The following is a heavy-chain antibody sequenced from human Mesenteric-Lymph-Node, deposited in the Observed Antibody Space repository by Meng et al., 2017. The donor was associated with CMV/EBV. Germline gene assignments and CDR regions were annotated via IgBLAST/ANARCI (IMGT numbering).Heavy chain of an antibody. V-gene: IGHV3-66*02. Sequence: GESLKISCAASGFIVSSNYMTWVRQAPGKGLEWVSIIYSGGTTNHAEFAKGRFTISRDNSKNTLFLQMNNVRPEDTAVYYCARQFSGSYGDSFDLWGQGTMVTVSS. D-gene: IGHD1-26*01. CDR1: GFIVSSNY. J-gene: IGHJ3*01. CDR3: ARQFSGSYGDSFDL. CDR2: IYSGGTT.